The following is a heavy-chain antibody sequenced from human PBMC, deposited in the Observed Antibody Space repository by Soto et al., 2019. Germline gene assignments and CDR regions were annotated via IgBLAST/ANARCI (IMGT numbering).Heavy chain of an antibody. CDR1: GFTFSSYS. CDR3: AREGIRVREDCSGGSCYPRRGLDY. CDR2: ISSSSSYI. V-gene: IGHV3-21*01. Sequence: PGGSLRLSCAASGFTFSSYSMNWVRQAPGKGLEWVSSISSSSSYIYYADSVKGRFTISRDNAKNSLYLQMNSLRAEDTAVYYCAREGIRVREDCSGGSCYPRRGLDYWGQGTLVTVSS. D-gene: IGHD2-15*01. J-gene: IGHJ4*02.